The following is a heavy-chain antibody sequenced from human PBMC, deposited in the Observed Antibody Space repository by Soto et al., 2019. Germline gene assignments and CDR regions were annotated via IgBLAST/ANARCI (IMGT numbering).Heavy chain of an antibody. J-gene: IGHJ4*02. CDR3: ASGFYDRGDFDY. D-gene: IGHD3-22*01. CDR2: IYYSGST. V-gene: IGHV4-31*03. Sequence: QVQLQESGPGLVKPSQTLSLTCTVSGASISSGGYYWSWIRQHPGKGLEWIGYIYYSGSTYYNPSLKSRVTISVDTSDNQFSMKLPSVAAADTAVYYCASGFYDRGDFDYWGQGTLVTVSS. CDR1: GASISSGGYY.